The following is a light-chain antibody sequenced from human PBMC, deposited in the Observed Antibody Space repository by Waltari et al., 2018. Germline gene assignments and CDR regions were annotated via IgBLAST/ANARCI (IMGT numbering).Light chain of an antibody. V-gene: IGLV4-69*01. CDR1: SGHSSNV. CDR2: VNSDGSH. Sequence: QLVLTQSPSASASLGASVKPTCTLSSGHSSNVVAWHQQQQEKGPRYLMKVNSDGSHSKGDDIPDRFSGSSSGAERYLTISSLQSEDEADYYCQTGGHGTWVFGGGTKLTVL. J-gene: IGLJ3*02. CDR3: QTGGHGTWV.